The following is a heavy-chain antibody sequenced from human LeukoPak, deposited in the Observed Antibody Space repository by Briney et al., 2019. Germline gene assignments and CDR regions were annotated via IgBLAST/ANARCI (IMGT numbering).Heavy chain of an antibody. CDR3: ARGSSGYPN. CDR1: GGSISSHY. D-gene: IGHD5-12*01. Sequence: SETLSLTCTVSGGSISSHYWSWIRQPPGKGLEWIGYIYYSGSTNYNPSLKSRVTISVDTSKNQFSLKLGSVTAADTAVYYCARGSSGYPNWGQGTLVTVSS. V-gene: IGHV4-59*11. J-gene: IGHJ4*02. CDR2: IYYSGST.